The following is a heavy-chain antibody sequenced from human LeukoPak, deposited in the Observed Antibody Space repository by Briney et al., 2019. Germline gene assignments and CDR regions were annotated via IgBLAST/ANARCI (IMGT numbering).Heavy chain of an antibody. J-gene: IGHJ4*02. Sequence: PSETLSLTCSVYGGSFSGYYWSWIPQPPGKGLEWIGEINHSGSTNYNPSLKSRVTISVDTSKNQFSMKLSSVTAAETAVYYCARGWGSSWYHRRELTLDYWGQGTLVTVSS. CDR2: INHSGST. D-gene: IGHD6-13*01. V-gene: IGHV4-34*01. CDR3: ARGWGSSWYHRRELTLDY. CDR1: GGSFSGYY.